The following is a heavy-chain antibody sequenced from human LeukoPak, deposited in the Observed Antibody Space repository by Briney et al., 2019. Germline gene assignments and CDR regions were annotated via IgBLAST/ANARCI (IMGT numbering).Heavy chain of an antibody. Sequence: ASVKVYCKASGYTFTSYAKHWVRQAPGQRLEWMGWINAGNGNTKYSQKFQGRVTITRDTSASTAYMELSSLRSEDTAVYYCARGRRVVPAAEIDYWGQGTLVTVSS. CDR2: INAGNGNT. CDR1: GYTFTSYA. D-gene: IGHD2-2*01. CDR3: ARGRRVVPAAEIDY. J-gene: IGHJ4*02. V-gene: IGHV1-3*01.